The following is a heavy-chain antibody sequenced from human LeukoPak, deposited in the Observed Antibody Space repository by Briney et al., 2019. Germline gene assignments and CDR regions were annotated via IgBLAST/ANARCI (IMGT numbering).Heavy chain of an antibody. CDR2: INHSGST. Sequence: SETLSLTCAVYGGSFSGYYWSWIRQPPGKGLEWIGEINHSGSTNYNPSLKSRVTISVDTSKNQFPLKLSSVTAADTAVYYCARDVGLVDSSGYYWDYWGQGTLVTVSS. CDR3: ARDVGLVDSSGYYWDY. V-gene: IGHV4-34*01. J-gene: IGHJ4*02. D-gene: IGHD3-22*01. CDR1: GGSFSGYY.